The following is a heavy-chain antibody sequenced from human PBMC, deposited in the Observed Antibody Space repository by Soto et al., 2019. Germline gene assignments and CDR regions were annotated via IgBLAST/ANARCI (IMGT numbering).Heavy chain of an antibody. D-gene: IGHD6-19*01. CDR1: EYTFTSYA. J-gene: IGHJ4*02. V-gene: IGHV1-3*01. CDR2: INAGNGNT. CDR3: VRDSSGWYPNFDY. Sequence: ASVKVSCKASEYTFTSYAMHWVRQAPGQRLEWMGWINAGNGNTKYSQKFQGRVTITRDTSASTAYMELSSLRSEDTAVYYCVRDSSGWYPNFDYWGQGTLVTVSS.